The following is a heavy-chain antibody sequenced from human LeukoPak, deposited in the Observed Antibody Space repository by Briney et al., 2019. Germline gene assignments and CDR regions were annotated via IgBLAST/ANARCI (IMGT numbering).Heavy chain of an antibody. D-gene: IGHD3-16*01. CDR3: ARWGGTRQFYFDY. J-gene: IGHJ4*02. V-gene: IGHV3-33*01. Sequence: HPGGSLRLSCAASGFSLSNYGLHWVRQGPGKGLEWLAVINYDGSNRYYADSVKGRFTISKDSSENTLYLQMNSLTADDTAMYYCARWGGTRQFYFDYWGQGTLATVSS. CDR1: GFSLSNYG. CDR2: INYDGSNR.